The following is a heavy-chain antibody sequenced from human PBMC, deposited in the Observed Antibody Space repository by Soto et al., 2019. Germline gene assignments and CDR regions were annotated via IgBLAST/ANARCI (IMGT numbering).Heavy chain of an antibody. CDR1: GFTFSSYA. J-gene: IGHJ5*02. D-gene: IGHD5-18*01. V-gene: IGHV3-23*01. CDR3: AKDGYSYGYLYLDWFDP. Sequence: GGSLRLSCAASGFTFSSYAMSWVRQAPGKGLEWVSAISGSGGSTYYADSVKGRFTISRDNSKNTLYLQMNSLRAEDTAVYYCAKDGYSYGYLYLDWFDPWGQGTLVTVSS. CDR2: ISGSGGST.